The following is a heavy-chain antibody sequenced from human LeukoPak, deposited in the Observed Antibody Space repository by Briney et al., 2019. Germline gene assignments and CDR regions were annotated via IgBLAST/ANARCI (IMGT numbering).Heavy chain of an antibody. CDR2: ISDTGGRT. Sequence: GGSLRLSCAVSGITLSNYGMSWVRQAPGRGLEWVAGISDTGGRTNYADSVKGRFTISRDNPKNILYLQMNSLRAEDKAVYFCAKRGVVIRVILVGFHKEAYYFDSWGQGALVTVSS. J-gene: IGHJ4*02. CDR3: AKRGVVIRVILVGFHKEAYYFDS. CDR1: GITLSNYG. V-gene: IGHV3-23*01. D-gene: IGHD3-10*01.